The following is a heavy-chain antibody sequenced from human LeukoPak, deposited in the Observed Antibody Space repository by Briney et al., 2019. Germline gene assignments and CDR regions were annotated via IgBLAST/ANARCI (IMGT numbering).Heavy chain of an antibody. Sequence: GGSLRLSCAGTGFSFGDSWMSWVRQAPGKGLEWDGRIKSKIDGETTDYAAPVKGRFTISRDDSKNTLYLQMNSLKTEDTAVYYCTTNYDILTGWYYLDYWGQGTLVTVSS. D-gene: IGHD3-9*01. CDR1: GFSFGDSW. CDR3: TTNYDILTGWYYLDY. J-gene: IGHJ4*02. V-gene: IGHV3-15*01. CDR2: IKSKIDGETT.